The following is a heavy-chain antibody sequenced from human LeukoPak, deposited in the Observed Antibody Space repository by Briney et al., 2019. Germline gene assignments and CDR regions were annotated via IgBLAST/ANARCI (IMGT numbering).Heavy chain of an antibody. CDR3: ARRRYYDSTGYFD. Sequence: SETLSLTCTVSGGFISSSSYYWGWIRQPPGKGLEWLGDIYYSGRTYYNPSLRSRVSISLDTSMNHFSLTLGSVTAADTAVYYCARRRYYDSTGYFDWGRGSLVIVSS. CDR1: GGFISSSSYY. CDR2: IYYSGRT. D-gene: IGHD3-22*01. V-gene: IGHV4-39*02. J-gene: IGHJ1*01.